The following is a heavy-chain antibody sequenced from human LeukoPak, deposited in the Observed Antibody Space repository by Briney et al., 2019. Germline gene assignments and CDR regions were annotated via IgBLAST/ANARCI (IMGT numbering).Heavy chain of an antibody. D-gene: IGHD3-10*01. V-gene: IGHV4-39*01. CDR1: GGSIRSSYYY. CDR2: IYDSGST. Sequence: SETLSLTCTVSGGSIRSSYYYWGWIRQPPGKGLEWIGSIYDSGSTYYNPSLKSRVTISVDTSKNQFSLKLSSVTAADTAVYYCASEPGSGSFKYNWFDPWGQGTLVTVSS. J-gene: IGHJ5*02. CDR3: ASEPGSGSFKYNWFDP.